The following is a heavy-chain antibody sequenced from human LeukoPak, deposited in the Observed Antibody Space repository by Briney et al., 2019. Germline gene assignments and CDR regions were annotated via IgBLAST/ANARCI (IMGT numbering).Heavy chain of an antibody. Sequence: GGSLRLSCAASGFTFSGYSMNWVRQAPGKGLEWVSSISSSSSYIYYADSVKGRFTISRDNAKNSLYLQMNSLRAEDTAVYYCARDTRDGYRNLWGQGTLVTVSS. CDR1: GFTFSGYS. CDR2: ISSSSSYI. V-gene: IGHV3-21*01. D-gene: IGHD5-24*01. J-gene: IGHJ4*02. CDR3: ARDTRDGYRNL.